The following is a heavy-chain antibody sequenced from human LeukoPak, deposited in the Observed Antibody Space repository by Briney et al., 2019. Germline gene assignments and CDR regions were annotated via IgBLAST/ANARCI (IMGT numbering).Heavy chain of an antibody. D-gene: IGHD6-19*01. Sequence: GGSLRLSCAASGFTFSSYAMSWVRQAPGKGLEYVSAISSNGGSTYYANSVKGRFTISRDNSKNTLYLQMGSLRAEDMAVYYCARDRGSGWNDAFDIWGQGTMVTVSS. CDR1: GFTFSSYA. J-gene: IGHJ3*02. CDR2: ISSNGGST. V-gene: IGHV3-64*01. CDR3: ARDRGSGWNDAFDI.